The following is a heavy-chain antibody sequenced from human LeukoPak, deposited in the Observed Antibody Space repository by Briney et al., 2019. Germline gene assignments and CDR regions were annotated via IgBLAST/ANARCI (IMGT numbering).Heavy chain of an antibody. Sequence: SETLSLTCTVSGGSISSGDYYWSWIRQPPGKGLEWMGYIYYSGSTYYNPSLKSRVTISVDTSKSQFSLKLSSVTAADTAVYYCARGRLWLVDYWGQGTLVTVSS. D-gene: IGHD6-19*01. CDR3: ARGRLWLVDY. CDR1: GGSISSGDYY. V-gene: IGHV4-30-4*01. CDR2: IYYSGST. J-gene: IGHJ4*02.